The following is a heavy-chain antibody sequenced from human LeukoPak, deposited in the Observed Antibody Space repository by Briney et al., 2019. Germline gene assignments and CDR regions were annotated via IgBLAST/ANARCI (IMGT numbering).Heavy chain of an antibody. CDR2: IIPIFGTA. Sequence: ASVTVSCKASGGTFSSYAISWVRQAPGQGLEWMGGIIPIFGTANYAQKFQGRVTITADESTSTAYMELSSLRSEDTAVYYCARDGRTYDSGGYISDAFDIWGQGTMVTVSS. V-gene: IGHV1-69*13. D-gene: IGHD3-22*01. CDR1: GGTFSSYA. CDR3: ARDGRTYDSGGYISDAFDI. J-gene: IGHJ3*02.